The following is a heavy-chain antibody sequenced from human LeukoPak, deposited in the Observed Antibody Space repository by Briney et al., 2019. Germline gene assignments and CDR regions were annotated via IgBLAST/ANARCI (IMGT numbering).Heavy chain of an antibody. V-gene: IGHV3-23*01. D-gene: IGHD3-22*01. Sequence: GRSLRLSCAASGFTFSSYAMSWVRQAPGKGLEWVSAISGSGGSTYYADSVKGRFTISRDNSKNTLYLQMNSLRAGDTAVYYCAKEYYYDSSGYPLGFFDYWGQGTLVTVSS. CDR1: GFTFSSYA. CDR2: ISGSGGST. J-gene: IGHJ4*02. CDR3: AKEYYYDSSGYPLGFFDY.